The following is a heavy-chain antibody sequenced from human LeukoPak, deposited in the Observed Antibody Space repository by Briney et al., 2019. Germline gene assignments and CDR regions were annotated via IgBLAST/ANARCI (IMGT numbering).Heavy chain of an antibody. D-gene: IGHD6-19*01. V-gene: IGHV4-39*02. CDR3: ARDREWLVLNYFDY. Sequence: SETLSLTCTVSGGSISSSSYYWGWIRQPPGKGLEWIGSIYYSGSTYYNPSLKSRVTISVDTSKNQFSLKLSSVTAADTAVYYCARDREWLVLNYFDYWGQGTLVTVSS. CDR1: GGSISSSSYY. CDR2: IYYSGST. J-gene: IGHJ4*02.